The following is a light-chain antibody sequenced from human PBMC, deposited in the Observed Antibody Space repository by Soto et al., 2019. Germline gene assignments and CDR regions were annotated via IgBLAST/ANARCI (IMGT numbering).Light chain of an antibody. V-gene: IGKV1-5*01. J-gene: IGKJ1*01. CDR2: DAS. CDR1: QSISSW. Sequence: DIQMTQSPSTLSASVGDRVTITCRASQSISSWLAWYQQKPGKAPKLLIYDASSLESGVPSRFSGSGSGTEFTLTISSLQPDDFATYYCQQDNSYSCTFGQGNKVDIK. CDR3: QQDNSYSCT.